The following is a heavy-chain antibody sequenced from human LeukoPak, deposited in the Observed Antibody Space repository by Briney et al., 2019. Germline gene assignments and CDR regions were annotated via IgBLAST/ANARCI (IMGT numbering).Heavy chain of an antibody. CDR2: VNPNGGST. CDR3: ARALGRYNWFDP. Sequence: ASVKVSCKASGYTFSSYYIHWVRQAPGQGLEWMGVVNPNGGSTAYAQKFQGRVTVTRDTSTSTIYMDLSSLRSDDTAVYHCARALGRYNWFDPWGQGTLVTVSS. J-gene: IGHJ5*02. CDR1: GYTFSSYY. V-gene: IGHV1-46*01.